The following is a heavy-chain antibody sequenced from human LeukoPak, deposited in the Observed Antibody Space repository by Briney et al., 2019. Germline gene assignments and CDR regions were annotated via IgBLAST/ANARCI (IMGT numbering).Heavy chain of an antibody. J-gene: IGHJ3*01. Sequence: GGSLRLPCTTSGFNFRDYALSWVRQAPGTGLEWVGFIRSRAYAETTEYAASVKGRFTISKDYSKTIAYLQMNSLKTEDTAVYYCARGGDFGVPAPLGIDAFDFWGQGTMVTVSS. CDR2: IRSRAYAETT. D-gene: IGHD2-2*01. CDR1: GFNFRDYA. CDR3: ARGGDFGVPAPLGIDAFDF. V-gene: IGHV3-49*04.